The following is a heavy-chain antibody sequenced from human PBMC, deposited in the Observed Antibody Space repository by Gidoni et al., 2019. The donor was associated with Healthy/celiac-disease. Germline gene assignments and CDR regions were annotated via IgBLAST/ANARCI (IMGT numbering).Heavy chain of an antibody. CDR1: GYSFTSYW. CDR3: ARSYCGGDCYDNYYYYYMDV. V-gene: IGHV5-51*01. Sequence: EVQLVQSGAEVKKPGESLKISCKGSGYSFTSYWIGWVRQMPGKGLEWMGIIYPGDSDTRYSPSFQGQVTISADKSISTAYLQWSSLKASDTAMYYCARSYCGGDCYDNYYYYYMDVWGKGTTVTVSS. CDR2: IYPGDSDT. D-gene: IGHD2-21*02. J-gene: IGHJ6*03.